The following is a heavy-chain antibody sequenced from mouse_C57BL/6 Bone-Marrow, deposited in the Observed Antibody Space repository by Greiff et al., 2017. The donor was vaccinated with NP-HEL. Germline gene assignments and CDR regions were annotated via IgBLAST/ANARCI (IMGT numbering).Heavy chain of an antibody. CDR1: GYTFTSYW. CDR2: IYPGSGST. D-gene: IGHD2-4*01. J-gene: IGHJ3*01. CDR3: AKVYYDVGWFAY. V-gene: IGHV1-55*01. Sequence: QVQLKQPGAELVKPGASVKMSCKASGYTFTSYWITWVKQRPGQGLEWIGDIYPGSGSTNYNEKFKSKATLTVDTSSSTAYMQLSSLTSEDSAVYYCAKVYYDVGWFAYWGQGTLVTVSA.